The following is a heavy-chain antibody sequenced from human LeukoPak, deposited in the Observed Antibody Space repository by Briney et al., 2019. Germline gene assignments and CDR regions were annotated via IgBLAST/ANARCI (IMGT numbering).Heavy chain of an antibody. V-gene: IGHV3-23*01. D-gene: IGHD3-3*01. CDR2: ISGSGGST. CDR1: GFIFSSYG. CDR3: AKGPRSYDFWSGYYVADAFDI. J-gene: IGHJ3*02. Sequence: GGSLRLSCAASGFIFSSYGMHWVRQAPGKGLEWVSAISGSGGSTYYADSVKGRFTISRDNSKNTLYLQMNSLRAEDTAVYYCAKGPRSYDFWSGYYVADAFDIWGQGTMVTVSS.